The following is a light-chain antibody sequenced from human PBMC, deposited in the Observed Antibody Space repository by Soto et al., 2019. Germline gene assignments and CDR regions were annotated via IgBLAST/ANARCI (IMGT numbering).Light chain of an antibody. CDR1: QDIRND. CDR3: LQHHNYPPT. Sequence: DIQMTQSPSASVGDRVTITCRASQDIRNDLGWYQQKPGKAPKRLIYAASSLQSGVPSRFSGSGSETEFTLTISSLQPEDFATYYCLQHHNYPPTFGQGTKVEI. J-gene: IGKJ1*01. V-gene: IGKV1-17*01. CDR2: AAS.